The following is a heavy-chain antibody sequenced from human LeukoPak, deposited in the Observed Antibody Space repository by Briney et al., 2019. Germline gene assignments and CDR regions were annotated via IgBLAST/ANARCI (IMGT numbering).Heavy chain of an antibody. D-gene: IGHD3-10*01. CDR3: TRGGYYGSGSYPPPEYGMDV. CDR1: GFTFGDYA. V-gene: IGHV3-49*04. Sequence: GGSLRLSCTASGFTFGDYAMSWVRQAPGKGLEGVGFIRSKAYGGTTEYAASVKGRFTISRDDSKSIAYLQMNSLKTEDTAVYYCTRGGYYGSGSYPPPEYGMDVWGQGTTVTVSS. CDR2: IRSKAYGGTT. J-gene: IGHJ6*02.